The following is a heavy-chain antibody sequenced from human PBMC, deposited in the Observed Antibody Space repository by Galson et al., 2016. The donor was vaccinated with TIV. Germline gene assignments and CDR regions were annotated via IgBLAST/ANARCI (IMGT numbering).Heavy chain of an antibody. CDR1: GYTFTSYY. D-gene: IGHD6-19*01. Sequence: QSGAEVKKPGESLKTSCKASGYTFTSYYMHWVRQAPGQGLEWMGIINPSGGSTSYAQKFQGRVTMTRDTSTSTVYMELSSLRSEDTAVYYCARVLEEAGTDYWGQGTLVTVSS. CDR3: ARVLEEAGTDY. CDR2: INPSGGST. J-gene: IGHJ4*02. V-gene: IGHV1-46*01.